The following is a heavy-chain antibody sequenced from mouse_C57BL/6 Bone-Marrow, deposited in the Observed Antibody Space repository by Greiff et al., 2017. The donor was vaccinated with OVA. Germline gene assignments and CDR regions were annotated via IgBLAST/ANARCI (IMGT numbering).Heavy chain of an antibody. CDR3: ARGGSSGYGFAY. V-gene: IGHV1-61*01. J-gene: IGHJ3*01. D-gene: IGHD3-2*02. CDR1: GYTFTSYS. CDR2: IYPSDSET. Sequence: QVQLQQPGAELVRPGASVKLSCKASGYTFTSYSMDWVKQRPGQGLEWIGNIYPSDSETHYNQKFKDKATLTVDKSSSTAYMQLSSLTSEDWALYYCARGGSSGYGFAYRGEEDLVTVSA.